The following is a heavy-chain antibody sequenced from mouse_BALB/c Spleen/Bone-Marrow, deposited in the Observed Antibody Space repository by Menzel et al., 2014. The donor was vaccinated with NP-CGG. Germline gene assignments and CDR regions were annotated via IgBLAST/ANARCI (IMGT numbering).Heavy chain of an antibody. CDR3: ARLGNYGWFAY. J-gene: IGHJ3*01. Sequence: DVMLVESGGGLVQPGGSLKLSCAASGFDFSRYWMSWVRQAPGKGLEWIGGINPDSSTINYTPSLKDKFIISRDNAKNTLYLQMSKVRSEDTALYYCARLGNYGWFAYWGQGTLVTVSA. CDR1: GFDFSRYW. D-gene: IGHD2-1*01. CDR2: INPDSSTI. V-gene: IGHV4-1*02.